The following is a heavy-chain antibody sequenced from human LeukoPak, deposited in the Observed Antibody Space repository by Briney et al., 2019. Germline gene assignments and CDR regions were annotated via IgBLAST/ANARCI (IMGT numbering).Heavy chain of an antibody. CDR1: GYTFTSFG. CDR2: ISAYNGNR. CDR3: ARDLGEDTTMIFFDF. D-gene: IGHD5-18*01. J-gene: IGHJ4*02. V-gene: IGHV1-18*01. Sequence: ASVKVSCKASGYTFTSFGISWVRQAPGQGLEWMGWISAYNGNRKYAQNVQGRVTMTTDTSTSTAYMELRSLRSDDTAVYYCARDLGEDTTMIFFDFWGQGTLVTVSS.